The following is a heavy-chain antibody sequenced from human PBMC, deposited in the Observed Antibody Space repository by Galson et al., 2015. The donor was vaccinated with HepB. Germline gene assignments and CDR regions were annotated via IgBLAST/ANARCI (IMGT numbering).Heavy chain of an antibody. Sequence: SLRLSCAASGFTFSSYWMSWFRQAPGKGLEWVANINQDGRDKYYVDSVKGLFTISRDNAKNSLYLQMNSLRAEDTAVYYCASNWVLDYWGQGTLVTVSS. CDR1: GFTFSSYW. V-gene: IGHV3-7*03. CDR3: ASNWVLDY. CDR2: INQDGRDK. D-gene: IGHD1-1*01. J-gene: IGHJ4*02.